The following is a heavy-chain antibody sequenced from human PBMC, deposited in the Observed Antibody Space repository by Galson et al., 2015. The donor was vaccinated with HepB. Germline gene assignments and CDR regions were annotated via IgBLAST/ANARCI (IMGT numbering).Heavy chain of an antibody. V-gene: IGHV3-33*01. CDR2: IWYDGSNK. CDR1: GFTFSSYG. CDR3: ARDGDGYNFDPIDY. J-gene: IGHJ4*02. D-gene: IGHD5-24*01. Sequence: SLRLSCAASGFTFSSYGMHWVRQAPGKGLEWVAVIWYDGSNKYYADSVKGRFTISRDNSKNTLYLQMNSLRAEDTAVYYCARDGDGYNFDPIDYWGQGTLVTVSS.